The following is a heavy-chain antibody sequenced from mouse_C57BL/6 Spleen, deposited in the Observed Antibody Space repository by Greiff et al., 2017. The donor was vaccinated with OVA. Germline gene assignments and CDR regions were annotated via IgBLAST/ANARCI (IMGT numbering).Heavy chain of an antibody. V-gene: IGHV3-6*01. CDR3: AREGLLLRDWYCDV. J-gene: IGHJ1*03. CDR1: GYSITSGYY. CDR2: ISYDGSN. D-gene: IGHD1-1*01. Sequence: ESGPGLVKPSQSLSLTCSVTGYSITSGYYWNWIRQFPGNKLEWMGYISYDGSNNYNPSLKNRISITRDTSKNQFFLKLNSVTTENTATYYCAREGLLLRDWYCDVWGTGTTVTVSS.